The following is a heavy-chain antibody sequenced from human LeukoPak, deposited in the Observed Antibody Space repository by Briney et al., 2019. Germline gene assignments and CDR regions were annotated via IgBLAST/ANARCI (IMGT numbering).Heavy chain of an antibody. Sequence: GASVKVSCKASGYTFTGYYMHWVRQAPGQGLEWMGWINPNSGGTNYAQKFQGRVTMTRDTSISTAYMELSRLRSDDTAVYYCARDREMATITFHDAFDIWGQGTMVTVSS. CDR3: ARDREMATITFHDAFDI. CDR2: INPNSGGT. J-gene: IGHJ3*02. D-gene: IGHD5-24*01. V-gene: IGHV1-2*02. CDR1: GYTFTGYY.